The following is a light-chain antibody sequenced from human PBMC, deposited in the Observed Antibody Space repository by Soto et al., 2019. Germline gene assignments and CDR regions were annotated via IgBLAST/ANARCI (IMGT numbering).Light chain of an antibody. J-gene: IGLJ1*01. CDR3: TSFSNSTSLYV. Sequence: QAVLTQPASVSGSLGQSITISCTGTTRDIAGYNYISWYQQLPGKVPKLLIYQVTIRPSGISNRFSGSKSGNTASLTISGLQAEDDAYYYCTSFSNSTSLYVFVTGSMLPV. CDR1: TRDIAGYNY. V-gene: IGLV2-14*01. CDR2: QVT.